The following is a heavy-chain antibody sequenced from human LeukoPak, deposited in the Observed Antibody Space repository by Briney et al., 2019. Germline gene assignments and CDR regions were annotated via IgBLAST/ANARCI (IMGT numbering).Heavy chain of an antibody. Sequence: GGSLRLSCTASGFTFNTYAMSWVRQAPGKGLEWVSSLSYNGGSIYYADSVRGRFIVSRDNSKNTLYVQMNSLRAEDTAVYYCAKPAQVDGSIDVFDIWGQGTMVTVSS. CDR1: GFTFNTYA. CDR3: AKPAQVDGSIDVFDI. D-gene: IGHD5-24*01. CDR2: LSYNGGSI. J-gene: IGHJ3*02. V-gene: IGHV3-23*01.